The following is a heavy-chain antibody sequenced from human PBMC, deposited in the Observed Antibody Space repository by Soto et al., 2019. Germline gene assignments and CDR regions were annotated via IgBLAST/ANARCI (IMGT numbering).Heavy chain of an antibody. CDR2: INPNSGNT. CDR1: GYIFTNYD. Sequence: ASVKVSCKASGYIFTNYDINWVRQATGQGLEYLGWINPNSGNTGYVQKFKGRVTMTRNTSMNTAYMELNSLRSDDTAVYYCARALHPDIVVVVGATWYWFDPWGQGTLVTVSS. CDR3: ARALHPDIVVVVGATWYWFDP. D-gene: IGHD2-15*01. J-gene: IGHJ5*02. V-gene: IGHV1-8*01.